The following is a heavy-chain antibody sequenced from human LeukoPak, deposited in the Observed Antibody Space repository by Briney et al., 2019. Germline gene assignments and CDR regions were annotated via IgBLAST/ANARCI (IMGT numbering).Heavy chain of an antibody. V-gene: IGHV3-21*01. Sequence: GGSLRLSCAASGFTFSNYWMNWVRQAPGKGLEWVSSISSSSSYIYYADSVKGRFTISRDNAKNSLYLQMNSLRAEDTAVYYCARDGRYNYMDVWGKGTTVTISS. CDR2: ISSSSSYI. J-gene: IGHJ6*03. CDR1: GFTFSNYW. CDR3: ARDGRYNYMDV.